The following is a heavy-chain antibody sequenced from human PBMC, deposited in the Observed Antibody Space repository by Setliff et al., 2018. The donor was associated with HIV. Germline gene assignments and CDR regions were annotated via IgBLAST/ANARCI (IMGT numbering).Heavy chain of an antibody. D-gene: IGHD6-13*01. Sequence: GGSLRLSCAASGFTVSSNYMSWVRQAPGKGLEWVSVIYGGGTTHYADSVKGRFTISRDNSKNTVYLQMNSLRVEDTAVYYCARDSSSWYEFYFDCWGQGTLVTVSS. V-gene: IGHV3-66*02. CDR2: IYGGGTT. J-gene: IGHJ4*02. CDR1: GFTVSSNY. CDR3: ARDSSSWYEFYFDC.